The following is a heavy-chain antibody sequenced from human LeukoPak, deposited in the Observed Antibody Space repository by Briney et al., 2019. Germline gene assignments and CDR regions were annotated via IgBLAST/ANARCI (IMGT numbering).Heavy chain of an antibody. CDR1: GFTFSDYY. J-gene: IGHJ4*02. Sequence: PGGALILSCAASGFTFSDYYMSWSRQAPAKGVGRVSYISSSSGTIYYADSVKGRFTISRDNAKNSLYLQMNSLRAEDTAVYYCARDLGSITGIPYYFDYWGQGTLVTVSS. CDR2: ISSSSGTI. CDR3: ARDLGSITGIPYYFDY. V-gene: IGHV3-11*01. D-gene: IGHD1-20*01.